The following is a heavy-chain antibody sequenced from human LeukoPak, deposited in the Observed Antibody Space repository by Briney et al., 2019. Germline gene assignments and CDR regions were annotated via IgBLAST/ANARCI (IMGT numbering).Heavy chain of an antibody. CDR2: ISGSGGST. V-gene: IGHV3-23*01. D-gene: IGHD3-22*01. CDR1: GFTFSSYA. CDR3: AKDPRPTYYYDSSGYTYFDY. Sequence: PGVSLRLSCAASGFTFSSYAMSWLRQAPGKGREWVSAISGSGGSTYYADSVKGRFTISRDNSKNTLYLQMNSLRAEDTAVYYCAKDPRPTYYYDSSGYTYFDYWGQGTLVTVSS. J-gene: IGHJ4*02.